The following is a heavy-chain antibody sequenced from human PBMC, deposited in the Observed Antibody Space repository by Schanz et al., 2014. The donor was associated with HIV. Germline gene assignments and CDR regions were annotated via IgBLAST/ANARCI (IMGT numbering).Heavy chain of an antibody. V-gene: IGHV3-30*18. CDR3: AKARVSTVRTLPHYYSDMDV. J-gene: IGHJ6*02. Sequence: QVQLVESGGGVVQPGRSLRLSCAASGFTFNSYGMHWVRQAPGKGLEWVAVISYDGVNKYYADSVRGRFTISRDNSKNTLYLQMNGLRAEDTAVYSCAKARVSTVRTLPHYYSDMDVWGQGTTVIVSS. CDR1: GFTFNSYG. D-gene: IGHD3-10*01. CDR2: ISYDGVNK.